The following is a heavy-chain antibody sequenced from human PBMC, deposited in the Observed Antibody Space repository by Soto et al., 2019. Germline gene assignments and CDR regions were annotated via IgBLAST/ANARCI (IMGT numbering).Heavy chain of an antibody. CDR3: ARGRYGDY. D-gene: IGHD1-1*01. Sequence: QVHLVQSGAEVKKPGASVKVSCKGSGYGFTTYGITWVRQAPGQGLEWMAWISAHNGNTNYAQKLLGIVTVTRDTSTSTAYMELRSLRSDDTAVYYCARGRYGDYWGQVALVTVSS. CDR1: GYGFTTYG. V-gene: IGHV1-18*01. CDR2: ISAHNGNT. J-gene: IGHJ4*02.